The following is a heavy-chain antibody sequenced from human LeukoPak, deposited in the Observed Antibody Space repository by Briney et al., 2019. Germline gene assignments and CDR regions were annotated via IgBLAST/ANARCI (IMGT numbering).Heavy chain of an antibody. V-gene: IGHV4-59*01. J-gene: IGHJ5*02. CDR2: IYYSGST. CDR1: GGSMSSYY. D-gene: IGHD6-6*01. CDR3: ARDGIAARPGWFDP. Sequence: SETLSLTCTVSGGSMSSYYWSWIRQPPGKGLEWIGYIYYSGSTNYNPSLKSRVTISVDTSKNQFSLKLSSVTAADTAVYHCARDGIAARPGWFDPWGQGTLVTVSS.